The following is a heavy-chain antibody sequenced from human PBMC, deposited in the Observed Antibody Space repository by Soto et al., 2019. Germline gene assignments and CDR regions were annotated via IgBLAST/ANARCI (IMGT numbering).Heavy chain of an antibody. CDR1: GFTFSSYG. CDR2: IWYDGSNK. Sequence: PGGSLRLSCAASGFTFSSYGMHWVRQAPGKGLEWVAVIWYDGSNKYYADSVKGRFTISRDNSKNTLYLQMNSLRAEDTAVYYCASLTVTTDWFDPWGQGTLVTVSS. D-gene: IGHD4-17*01. J-gene: IGHJ5*02. V-gene: IGHV3-33*01. CDR3: ASLTVTTDWFDP.